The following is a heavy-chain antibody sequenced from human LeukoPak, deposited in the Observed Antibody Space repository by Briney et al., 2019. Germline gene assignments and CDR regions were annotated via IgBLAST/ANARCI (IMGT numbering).Heavy chain of an antibody. CDR3: ARDSPAWELPIDY. CDR1: GYTFTGYY. Sequence: ASVKVSCKASGYTFTGYYMHWVRQAPGQGLEWMGWINPNSGGTNYAQKFQGRVTMTRDTSISTAYMELSRLRSDDTAVYYCARDSPAWELPIDYWGQGTLVTVSS. D-gene: IGHD1-26*01. CDR2: INPNSGGT. V-gene: IGHV1-2*02. J-gene: IGHJ4*02.